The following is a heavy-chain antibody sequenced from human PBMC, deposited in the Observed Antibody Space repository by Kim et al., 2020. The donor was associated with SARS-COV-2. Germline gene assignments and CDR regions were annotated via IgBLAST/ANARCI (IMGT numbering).Heavy chain of an antibody. D-gene: IGHD3-9*01. CDR3: ARGGVLRYFGVHYYYYGMDV. CDR2: IYYSGST. J-gene: IGHJ6*02. Sequence: SETLSLTCTVSGGSISSSSYYWGWIRQPPGKGLEWIGSIYYSGSTYYKPSLKSRVTISVDTSKNQFSLKLSSVTAADTAVYYCARGGVLRYFGVHYYYYGMDVWGQGTTVTVSS. V-gene: IGHV4-39*01. CDR1: GGSISSSSYY.